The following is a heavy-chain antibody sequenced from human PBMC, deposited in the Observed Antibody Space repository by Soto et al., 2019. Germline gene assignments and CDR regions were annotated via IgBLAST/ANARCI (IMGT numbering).Heavy chain of an antibody. V-gene: IGHV2-5*01. CDR2: IYCNDDK. Sequence: SVPTLVNPTQTLTLTCTFSGFSLTTSGVGVGWIRQPPGKALEWLAIIYCNDDKRYSTSLKSRLTITRDTSKKQVVLTMTNLAPVGTGTYYCVHRASNEVTINYCGQATLVT. CDR3: VHRASNEVTINY. D-gene: IGHD3-3*01. CDR1: GFSLTTSGVG. J-gene: IGHJ4*02.